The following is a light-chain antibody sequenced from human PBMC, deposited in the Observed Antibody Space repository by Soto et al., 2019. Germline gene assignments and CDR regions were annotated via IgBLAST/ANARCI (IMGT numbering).Light chain of an antibody. Sequence: QSALTQPASVSGSPGQSITISCTGTNSDVGNYNLVSWYQQHPGKAPKLMIYEVSERPSGVSIRFSGSKSGNTASLTISGLQAEDEADYYCCSYAAISTWVFGGGTKLTVL. V-gene: IGLV2-23*02. CDR1: NSDVGNYNL. J-gene: IGLJ3*02. CDR3: CSYAAISTWV. CDR2: EVS.